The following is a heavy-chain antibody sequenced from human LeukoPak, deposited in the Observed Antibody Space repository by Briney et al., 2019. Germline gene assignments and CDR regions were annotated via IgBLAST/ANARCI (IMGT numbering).Heavy chain of an antibody. CDR2: ISGDVRST. D-gene: IGHD4-11*01. Sequence: GGSLRLSCAASGFTFSSYAMSWVRQAPGKGLEWVSAISGDVRSTFYADSVKGRFTISRDNSKNTLSLQMNSLRADDTAVYYCVKRVDYSEKYYFDSWRGGTMVTDCS. V-gene: IGHV3-23*01. J-gene: IGHJ4*02. CDR3: VKRVDYSEKYYFDS. CDR1: GFTFSSYA.